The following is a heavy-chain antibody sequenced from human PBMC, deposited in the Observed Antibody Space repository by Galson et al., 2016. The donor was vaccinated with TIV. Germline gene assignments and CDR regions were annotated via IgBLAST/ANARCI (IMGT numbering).Heavy chain of an antibody. CDR1: GASVSTHF. V-gene: IGHV4-59*02. Sequence: ETLSLTCAVSGASVSTHFWNWIRQAPGKGLEWIGYISVNGTTSYNPSLRGRGAISLDTSKNQFSLKVTSVAAEDTAVYYCARCWGNDNVFTGPILWGMDVWGQGTSVTVSS. CDR3: ARCWGNDNVFTGPILWGMDV. J-gene: IGHJ6*02. D-gene: IGHD3-9*01. CDR2: ISVNGTT.